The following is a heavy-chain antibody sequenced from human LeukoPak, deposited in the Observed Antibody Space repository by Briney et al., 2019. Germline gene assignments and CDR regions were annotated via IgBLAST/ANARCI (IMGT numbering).Heavy chain of an antibody. CDR1: GFTFTTYA. V-gene: IGHV3-30*18. CDR2: ISYDGSNK. J-gene: IGHJ4*02. D-gene: IGHD1-26*01. CDR3: AKEVSGSYGY. Sequence: PGGSLRLSCSASGFTFTTYAMTWVRQAPGKGLEWVAVISYDGSNKYYADSVRGRFTISRDNSKNTLYLQMNSLRAEDTAVYYCAKEVSGSYGYWGQGTLVTVSS.